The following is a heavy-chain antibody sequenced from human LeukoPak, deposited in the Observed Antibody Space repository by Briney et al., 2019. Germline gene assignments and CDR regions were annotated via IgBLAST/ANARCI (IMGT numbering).Heavy chain of an antibody. D-gene: IGHD3-22*01. Sequence: GGSLRLSCAASGFTFSSYGMHWVRQAPGKGLEWVAVISYDGSNKYYADSVKGRFTISRDNSKNTLYLQMNSLRAEDTAVYYCAKDYYYDSSGYWGLADYWGQGTLVTVSS. J-gene: IGHJ4*02. CDR3: AKDYYYDSSGYWGLADY. V-gene: IGHV3-30*18. CDR1: GFTFSSYG. CDR2: ISYDGSNK.